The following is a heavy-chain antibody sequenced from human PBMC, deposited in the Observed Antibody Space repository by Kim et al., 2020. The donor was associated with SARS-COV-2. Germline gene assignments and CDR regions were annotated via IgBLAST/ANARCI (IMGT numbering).Heavy chain of an antibody. J-gene: IGHJ3*02. D-gene: IGHD3-16*01. CDR3: ARDRRGDLDAFDI. Sequence: NYNPSLRSRVHISVGTSKNQFSLKVSSVTAADTAVYYCARDRRGDLDAFDIWGQATMVTVSS. V-gene: IGHV4-59*01.